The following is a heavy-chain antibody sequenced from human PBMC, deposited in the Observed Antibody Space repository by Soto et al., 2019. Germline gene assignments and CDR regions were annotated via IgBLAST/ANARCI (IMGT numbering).Heavy chain of an antibody. CDR3: ARESPYYYGSGSYYNVLSNWFDP. D-gene: IGHD3-10*01. V-gene: IGHV1-18*01. J-gene: IGHJ5*02. Sequence: ASVKVSFKASGYTFTSYGISWLRQAPGQGLEWMGWISAYNGNTNYAQKLQGRVTMTTDTSTSTAYMELRSLRSDDTAVYYCARESPYYYGSGSYYNVLSNWFDPWGQGTLVTVSS. CDR1: GYTFTSYG. CDR2: ISAYNGNT.